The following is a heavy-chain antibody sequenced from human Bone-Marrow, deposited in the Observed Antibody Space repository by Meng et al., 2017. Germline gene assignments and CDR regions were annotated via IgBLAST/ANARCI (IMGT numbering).Heavy chain of an antibody. CDR2: INPKSGDT. V-gene: IGHV1-2*06. Sequence: ASVKVSCKASGYTFPDYWLHWVRRAPGQGLEWMGRINPKSGDTHYAQRFQGRVTMTGDTSISTAYMELSGLRSDDTAMYYCARGGTIFGVVIINLYYYYGMDVWGQGTTVTVSS. CDR1: GYTFPDYW. CDR3: ARGGTIFGVVIINLYYYYGMDV. D-gene: IGHD3-3*01. J-gene: IGHJ6*02.